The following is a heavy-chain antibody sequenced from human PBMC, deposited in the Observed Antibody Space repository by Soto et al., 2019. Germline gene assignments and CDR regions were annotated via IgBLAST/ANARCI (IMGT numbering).Heavy chain of an antibody. V-gene: IGHV4-59*01. CDR1: GGSISTYS. J-gene: IGHJ6*02. Sequence: SETVSLTCTVSGGSISTYSWSWIRQPPGKGLEWIGYIYYTGNTNYNPSLKSRVTMSVDTSKNQFSMKLSSVTAADTAVYYCARDSYTLTMRFGMDVSGPGHTVTVSS. D-gene: IGHD4-17*01. CDR2: IYYTGNT. CDR3: ARDSYTLTMRFGMDV.